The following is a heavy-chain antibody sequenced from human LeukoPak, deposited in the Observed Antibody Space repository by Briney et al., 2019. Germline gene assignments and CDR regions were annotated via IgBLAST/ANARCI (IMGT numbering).Heavy chain of an antibody. Sequence: SETLSLTCTVSGGSISSYYWSWIRQPPGKGLEWIGYIYYSGSTYYNPSLKSRVTISVDTSKNQFSLKLSSVTAADTAVYYCARQKFGWLKQIYFDYWGQGTLVTVSS. V-gene: IGHV4-59*08. J-gene: IGHJ4*02. CDR3: ARQKFGWLKQIYFDY. CDR1: GGSISSYY. D-gene: IGHD6-19*01. CDR2: IYYSGST.